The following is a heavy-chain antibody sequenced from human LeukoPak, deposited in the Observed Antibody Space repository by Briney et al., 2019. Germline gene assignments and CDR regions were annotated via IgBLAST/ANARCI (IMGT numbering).Heavy chain of an antibody. V-gene: IGHV3-23*01. Sequence: GGALTLSCAASGFTFSSYAMSWVRQAPGKGLEWVSTINNIGGTSYYADSVKGRFSISRDDSKDTLFLQLNSLRAEDTAVYYCAPIYGDYARVDYWGQGTLVTVSS. CDR2: INNIGGTS. J-gene: IGHJ4*02. CDR1: GFTFSSYA. D-gene: IGHD4-17*01. CDR3: APIYGDYARVDY.